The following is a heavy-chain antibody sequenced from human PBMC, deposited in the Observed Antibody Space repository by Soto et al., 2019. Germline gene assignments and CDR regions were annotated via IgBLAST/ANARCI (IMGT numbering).Heavy chain of an antibody. CDR3: AKNRGVAVAGTPIDY. Sequence: EVQLLESGGGLVQPGGSLRLSCAASGFTFSSYAMSWVRQAPGKGLEWVSAISGSGGSTYYADSVKGRFTISRDNSKNTLYLQMNSLRGEDTAVYYCAKNRGVAVAGTPIDYWGQGTLVTVSS. V-gene: IGHV3-23*01. J-gene: IGHJ4*02. CDR2: ISGSGGST. D-gene: IGHD6-19*01. CDR1: GFTFSSYA.